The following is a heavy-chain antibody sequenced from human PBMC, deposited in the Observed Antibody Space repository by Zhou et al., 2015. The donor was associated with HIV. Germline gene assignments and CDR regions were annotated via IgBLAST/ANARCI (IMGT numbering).Heavy chain of an antibody. CDR1: GGTFSSYA. CDR3: ARDRDIVVVPAAIRWGGMDV. J-gene: IGHJ6*02. CDR2: IIPIFGTA. D-gene: IGHD2-2*01. V-gene: IGHV1-69*01. Sequence: QVQLVQSGAEVKKPGSSVRVSCKASGGTFSSYAISWVRQAPGQGLEWMGGIIPIFGTANYAQKFQGRVTITADESTSTAYMELSSLRSEDTAVYYCARDRDIVVVPAAIRWGGMDVWGQGTTVTVSS.